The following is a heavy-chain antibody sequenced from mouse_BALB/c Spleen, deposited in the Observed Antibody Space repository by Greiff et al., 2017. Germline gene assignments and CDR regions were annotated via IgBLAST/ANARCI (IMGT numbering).Heavy chain of an antibody. CDR2: ISSGGSYT. CDR3: ARQGGTTVEVYYAMDY. V-gene: IGHV5-9-3*01. J-gene: IGHJ4*01. Sequence: EVHLVESGGGLVKPGGSLKLSCAASGFTFSSYAMSWVRQTPEKRLEWVATISSGGSYTYYPDSVKGRFTISRDNAKNTLYLQMSSLRSEDTAMYYCARQGGTTVEVYYAMDYWGQGTSVTVSS. D-gene: IGHD1-1*01. CDR1: GFTFSSYA.